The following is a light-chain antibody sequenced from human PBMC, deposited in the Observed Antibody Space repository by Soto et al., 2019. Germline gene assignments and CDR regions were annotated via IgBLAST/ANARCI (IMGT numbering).Light chain of an antibody. CDR1: QSVSSSY. J-gene: IGKJ1*01. CDR2: GAS. CDR3: QQYGSSRT. Sequence: EIVLTQSPGTLSLSPGERATLSCRASQSVSSSYLAWYQQKPGQAPRLLIYGASSRATGIPDRFSGSGSGTHFTLTISRLEPEDFVVYYCQQYGSSRTFGQGTKVEIK. V-gene: IGKV3-20*01.